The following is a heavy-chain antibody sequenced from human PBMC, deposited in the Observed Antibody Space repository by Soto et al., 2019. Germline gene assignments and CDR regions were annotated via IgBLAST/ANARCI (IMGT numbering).Heavy chain of an antibody. CDR1: GFTFSSYG. J-gene: IGHJ6*02. Sequence: QVQLVESGGGVVQPGRSLRLSCAASGFTFSSYGMHWVRQAPGKGLEWVALVWYDGGNKYYADSVKGRFTISRDNSKNTLYLQMNSVRDEDTAVYYCVRAAGYSGNDYVYYYGRDVWCQGATVTVSS. CDR3: VRAAGYSGNDYVYYYGRDV. D-gene: IGHD5-12*01. V-gene: IGHV3-33*01. CDR2: VWYDGGNK.